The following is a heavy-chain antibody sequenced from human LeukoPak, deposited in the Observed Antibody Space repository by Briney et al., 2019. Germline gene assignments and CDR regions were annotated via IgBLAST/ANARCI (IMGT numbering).Heavy chain of an antibody. V-gene: IGHV3-53*01. J-gene: IGHJ4*02. CDR2: IYVGGNT. D-gene: IGHD6-6*01. Sequence: PGGSLRLSCAVSGFTVSSNCMSWVRQAPGKGLEWVSVIYVGGNTYYADSVKGRFTISRDNSKNTLYLQMNGLRAEDTAVYYCARDNAPYTSTASGLGLFDYWAREPWSPSPQ. CDR1: GFTVSSNC. CDR3: ARDNAPYTSTASGLGLFDY.